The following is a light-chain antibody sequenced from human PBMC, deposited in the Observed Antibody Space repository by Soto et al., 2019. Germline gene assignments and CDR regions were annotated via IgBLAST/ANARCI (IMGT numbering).Light chain of an antibody. V-gene: IGKV1-5*03. J-gene: IGKJ1*01. CDR1: QSVGGW. CDR3: QHYHTSYT. Sequence: DIQMTQSPSTLSASVGDRVTITCRASQSVGGWLAWYQQKPGKAPKLLIFRSSDLQSGVPSRFRGSGSETVFTLTSSMLQADDVASYYRQHYHTSYTFGQGTKVEIK. CDR2: RSS.